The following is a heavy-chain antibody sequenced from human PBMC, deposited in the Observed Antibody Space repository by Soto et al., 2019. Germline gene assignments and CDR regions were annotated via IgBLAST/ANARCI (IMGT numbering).Heavy chain of an antibody. J-gene: IGHJ4*02. V-gene: IGHV4-38-2*01. CDR2: IYHSGST. Sequence: PSQMLSVTCAVSGYSISSGYYWGWIRQPPGKGLEWIGSIYHSGSTYYNPSLKSRVTISVDTSKNQFSLKLSSVTAADTAVYYCARAHYYDKSINFDYWGQGTLVTVS. CDR3: ARAHYYDKSINFDY. D-gene: IGHD3-22*01. CDR1: GYSISSGYY.